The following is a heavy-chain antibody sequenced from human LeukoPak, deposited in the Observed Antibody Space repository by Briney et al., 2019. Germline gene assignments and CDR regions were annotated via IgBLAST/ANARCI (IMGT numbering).Heavy chain of an antibody. CDR1: GYTFTSYG. J-gene: IGHJ6*03. D-gene: IGHD2-2*02. Sequence: ASVKVSCKASGYTFTSYGISWVRQAPGQGLEWMGWISAYNGNTDYAQKLQGRVTMTTDTSTSTAYMELRSLRSDDTAVYYCARAGRYCSSTSCYKVNYYYYYYMDVWGKGTTVTVSS. CDR2: ISAYNGNT. CDR3: ARAGRYCSSTSCYKVNYYYYYYMDV. V-gene: IGHV1-18*01.